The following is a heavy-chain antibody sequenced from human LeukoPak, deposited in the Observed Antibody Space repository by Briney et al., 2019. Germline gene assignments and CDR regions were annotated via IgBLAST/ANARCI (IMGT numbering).Heavy chain of an antibody. J-gene: IGHJ3*02. V-gene: IGHV3-74*01. CDR1: GFTFSSYW. Sequence: PGGSLRLSCAASGFTFSSYWMHWVRQAPGKGLVWVSRINTDGSSTSYADSVKGRFTISRDNAKNTLYLQMNSLRAEDTAVYYCASADWEGDVFDIWGQGTMVTVSS. D-gene: IGHD3-9*01. CDR3: ASADWEGDVFDI. CDR2: INTDGSST.